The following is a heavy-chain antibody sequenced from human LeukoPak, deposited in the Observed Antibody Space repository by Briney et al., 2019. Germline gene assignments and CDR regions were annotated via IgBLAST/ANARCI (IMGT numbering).Heavy chain of an antibody. Sequence: GSLRLSCAASGFTFSSYWMHWVRQAPGKGLVWVSRINSDESSTSYADSVKGRFTISRDNAKNTLYLQMNSLRAEDTAVYYCARETRYYVSDYWGQGTLVTVSS. J-gene: IGHJ4*02. CDR2: INSDESST. CDR3: ARETRYYVSDY. CDR1: GFTFSSYW. D-gene: IGHD3-10*02. V-gene: IGHV3-74*01.